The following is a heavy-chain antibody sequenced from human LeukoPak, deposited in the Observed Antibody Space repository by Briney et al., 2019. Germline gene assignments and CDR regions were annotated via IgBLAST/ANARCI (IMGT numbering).Heavy chain of an antibody. CDR1: GFTFSSYW. CDR3: ARVGYYYHY. CDR2: IKQDGSEK. Sequence: GGSLRLSCAASGFTFSSYWMSWVRQAPGKGLEWVATIKQDGSEKDFVDSVKGRFTISRDNAKNSLYLQMNSLRAEDTALYYCARVGYYYHYWGQGTLVAVSS. D-gene: IGHD3-22*01. J-gene: IGHJ4*02. V-gene: IGHV3-7*01.